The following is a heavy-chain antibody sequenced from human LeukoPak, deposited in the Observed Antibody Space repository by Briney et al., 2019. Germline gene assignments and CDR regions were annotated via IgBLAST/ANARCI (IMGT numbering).Heavy chain of an antibody. J-gene: IGHJ3*02. CDR2: ISYDGSNK. D-gene: IGHD5-18*01. CDR3: AKALQLWLHLDAFDI. Sequence: PGRSLRLSCAASGFTFSSYGMHWVRQAPGKGLEWVAVISYDGSNKYYADSVKGRFTISRDNSKNTLYLQMNSLRAEDTAVYYCAKALQLWLHLDAFDIWGQGTMVTVSS. V-gene: IGHV3-30*18. CDR1: GFTFSSYG.